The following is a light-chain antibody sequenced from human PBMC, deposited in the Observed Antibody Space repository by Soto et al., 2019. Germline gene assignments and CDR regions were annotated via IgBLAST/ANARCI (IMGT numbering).Light chain of an antibody. J-gene: IGKJ4*01. CDR3: QQRSSWPLT. CDR2: DAS. CDR1: QSVSNY. V-gene: IGKV3-11*01. Sequence: EIVLTQSPATLSLSPGEGATLSCRASQSVSNYLAWYQQRPGQAPRLLIYDASNRATGVPARFSGSGSGTYFTLTISSLEPEDFAIYYCQQRSSWPLTFGGGTKVEIK.